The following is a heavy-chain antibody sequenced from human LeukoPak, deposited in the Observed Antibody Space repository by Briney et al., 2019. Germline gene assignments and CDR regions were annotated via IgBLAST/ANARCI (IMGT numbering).Heavy chain of an antibody. V-gene: IGHV4-59*08. Sequence: SETVSLTCTVSGGTITSYYMSWIRQPPGQGLEWMGYINYSGSTNYNPPLKSRVTISVDTSKNPFSLKLSSVTAADTAVYYCARHLGYCSSTSCYSDLWFDPWGQGTLVTVSS. J-gene: IGHJ5*02. CDR3: ARHLGYCSSTSCYSDLWFDP. CDR2: INYSGST. D-gene: IGHD2-2*01. CDR1: GGTITSYY.